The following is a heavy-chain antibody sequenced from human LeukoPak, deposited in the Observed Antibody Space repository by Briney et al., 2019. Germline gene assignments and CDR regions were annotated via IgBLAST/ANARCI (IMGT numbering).Heavy chain of an antibody. CDR2: IIPILGIA. Sequence: SVKVSCKASGGTFSSYAISWVRQAPGQGLEWMGRIIPILGIANYAQKFQGRVTITADKSTSTAYMELSSLRSEDTAVYYCARSPSSSSGWYDYWGQGTLVTVSS. D-gene: IGHD6-19*01. CDR3: ARSPSSSSGWYDY. J-gene: IGHJ4*02. CDR1: GGTFSSYA. V-gene: IGHV1-69*04.